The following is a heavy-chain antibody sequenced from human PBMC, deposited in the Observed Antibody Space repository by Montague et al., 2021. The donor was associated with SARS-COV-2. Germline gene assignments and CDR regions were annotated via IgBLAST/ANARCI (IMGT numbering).Heavy chain of an antibody. CDR1: GGSFNNYC. J-gene: IGHJ6*02. Sequence: SETLSLTCAVYGGSFNNYCWSWIRQAPGKGLEWIGEIDQGGATNYSPSLRSRLTLSVDTSKNQFSLKLSSVTAADTAVYFCARGQRQPSSVFGVLAGGPELKHYGLDVWGLGTTATVS. CDR3: ARGQRQPSSVFGVLAGGPELKHYGLDV. D-gene: IGHD3-3*01. V-gene: IGHV4-34*01. CDR2: IDQGGAT.